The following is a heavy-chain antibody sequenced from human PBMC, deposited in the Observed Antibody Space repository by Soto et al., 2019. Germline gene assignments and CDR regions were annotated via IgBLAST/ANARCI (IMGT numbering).Heavy chain of an antibody. CDR1: GYTFSNFW. V-gene: IGHV5-51*01. CDR3: ARSPRSSPYFDY. D-gene: IGHD6-13*01. Sequence: PGESVKISCQCSGYTFSNFWVAWVRQLPGKGLEWMGIIYPGDYETRYSPSFHGKVTISADRSIGTAYLQWSSLEASDSALYFCARSPRSSPYFDYWGQGALVTVSS. J-gene: IGHJ4*02. CDR2: IYPGDYET.